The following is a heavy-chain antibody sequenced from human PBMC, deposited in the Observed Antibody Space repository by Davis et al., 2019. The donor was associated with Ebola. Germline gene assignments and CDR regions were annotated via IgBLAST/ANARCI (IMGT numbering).Heavy chain of an antibody. D-gene: IGHD3-10*01. V-gene: IGHV4-34*01. CDR3: ARGPYASVGGY. Sequence: MPSETLSLTCAVYGGSFSGYYWSWIRQPPGKGLEWIGEINHRGSTNYNPSLKSRVTISVDTSKNQFSLKLSSVTAADTAVYYCARGPYASVGGYWGQGTLVTVSS. CDR2: INHRGST. J-gene: IGHJ4*02. CDR1: GGSFSGYY.